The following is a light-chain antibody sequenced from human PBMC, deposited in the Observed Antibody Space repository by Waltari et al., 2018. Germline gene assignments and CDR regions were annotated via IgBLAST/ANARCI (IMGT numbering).Light chain of an antibody. J-gene: IGKJ1*01. Sequence: IVLTQSPGPLSLSPGGRATLSCRASESVSVDYLAWYQQKPGQAPRLLIYGASTRATGVPDRFSGSGSGTDCTLTISRLEPEDFAVYDCQQYGSLPWTFGQGTKVAIK. CDR2: GAS. CDR1: ESVSVDY. V-gene: IGKV3-20*01. CDR3: QQYGSLPWT.